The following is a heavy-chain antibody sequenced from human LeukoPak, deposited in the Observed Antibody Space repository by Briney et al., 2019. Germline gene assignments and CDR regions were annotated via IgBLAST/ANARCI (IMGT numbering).Heavy chain of an antibody. D-gene: IGHD3-9*01. CDR2: ISSRSSDI. CDR3: ARALYYDILTGYQTHTYYFDY. J-gene: IGHJ4*02. V-gene: IGHV3-21*01. Sequence: GGSLRLSCTASRVTFSGYTMNWVRQAPGKGLEWVSSISSRSSDIYYADSVKGRFTISRDNARNALYLQMRSLRAEDTGVYYCARALYYDILTGYQTHTYYFDYWGQGTLVTVSS. CDR1: RVTFSGYT.